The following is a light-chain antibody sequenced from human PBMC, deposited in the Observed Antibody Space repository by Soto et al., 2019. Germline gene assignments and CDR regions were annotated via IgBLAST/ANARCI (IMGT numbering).Light chain of an antibody. CDR1: QSLLHSDGNTY. Sequence: IVLTPPPLSSPFTLGQPASITCRTRQSLLHSDGNTYLSWLHQRPCQSPRLLRYSISNRLSGVQDRFSGSGAGTDFTLKISRVEGDDVGIYYCMQATQYPPYTFGQGTKLEI. V-gene: IGKV2-24*01. CDR2: SIS. CDR3: MQATQYPPYT. J-gene: IGKJ2*01.